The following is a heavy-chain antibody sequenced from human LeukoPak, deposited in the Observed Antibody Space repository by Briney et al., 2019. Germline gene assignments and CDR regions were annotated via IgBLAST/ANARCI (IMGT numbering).Heavy chain of an antibody. J-gene: IGHJ5*02. CDR3: ARDRGLGSSGWEFDP. D-gene: IGHD6-19*01. CDR1: GFTFSSYS. V-gene: IGHV3-21*01. Sequence: KPGGSLSLSCAASGFTFSSYSMNWVRQAPGKGLEWVSSISSSSSYIYYADSVKGRFTISRDNAKNSLYLQMNSLRAEDTAVYYCARDRGLGSSGWEFDPWGQGTLVTVSS. CDR2: ISSSSSYI.